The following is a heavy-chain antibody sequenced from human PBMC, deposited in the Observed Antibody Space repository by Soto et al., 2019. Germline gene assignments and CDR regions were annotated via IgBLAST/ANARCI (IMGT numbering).Heavy chain of an antibody. Sequence: QVQLQESGPGLVKPSQTLSLTCTVSGGSISSGDYSWSWIRQPPGKGLDWIGYIYSSGDAYYNPSLESRLIISVDTSKNQFSLKLRSVTAADTAVYYCARRGLRRCTNWFDPWGQGTLVTVSS. J-gene: IGHJ5*02. CDR1: GGSISSGDYS. CDR2: IYSSGDA. CDR3: ARRGLRRCTNWFDP. D-gene: IGHD3-16*01. V-gene: IGHV4-30-4*01.